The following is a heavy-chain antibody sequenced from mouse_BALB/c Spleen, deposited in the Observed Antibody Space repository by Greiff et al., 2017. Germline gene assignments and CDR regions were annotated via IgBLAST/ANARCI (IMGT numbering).Heavy chain of an antibody. J-gene: IGHJ4*01. CDR3: AREGLSFDGYYPYAMDY. V-gene: IGHV1-7*01. CDR1: GYTFTSYW. D-gene: IGHD2-3*01. CDR2: INPSTGYT. Sequence: VQLQQSGAELAKPGASVKMSCKASGYTFTSYWMHWVKQRPGQGLEWIGYINPSTGYTEYNQKFKDKATLTADKSSSTAYMQLSSLTSEDSAVYYCAREGLSFDGYYPYAMDYWGQGTSVTVSS.